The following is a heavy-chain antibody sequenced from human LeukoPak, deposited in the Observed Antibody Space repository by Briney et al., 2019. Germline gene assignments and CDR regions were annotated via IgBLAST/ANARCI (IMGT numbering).Heavy chain of an antibody. V-gene: IGHV3-23*01. CDR1: GFTFSSYA. D-gene: IGHD6-13*01. Sequence: PGGSLRLSCVASGFTFSSYATNWVRQAPGKGLEWVSVISGSGGSTYYADSVKGRFTISRDNSKNTVYLQMNSLRAEDTAVYYCAKRGYTSTWLSPFDYWAQGTLVTVSS. J-gene: IGHJ4*02. CDR3: AKRGYTSTWLSPFDY. CDR2: ISGSGGST.